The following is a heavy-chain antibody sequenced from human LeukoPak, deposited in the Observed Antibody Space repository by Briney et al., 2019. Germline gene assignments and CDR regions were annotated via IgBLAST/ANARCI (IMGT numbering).Heavy chain of an antibody. CDR2: INPSGGST. CDR3: LTTQHNNFDY. CDR1: GYTFTSYY. V-gene: IGHV1-46*01. Sequence: ASVKVSCKASGYTFTSYYMHWVRQAPGQGLEWMGIINPSGGSTTYAQKFQGRVTMTRDTSTSTVYVELSSLRSDDTAVYYCLTTQHNNFDYWGQGTLVTVSS. D-gene: IGHD4-11*01. J-gene: IGHJ4*02.